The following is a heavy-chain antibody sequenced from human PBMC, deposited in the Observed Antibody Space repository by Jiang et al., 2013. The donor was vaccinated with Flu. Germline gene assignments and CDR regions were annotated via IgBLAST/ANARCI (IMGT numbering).Heavy chain of an antibody. Sequence: INPTADTTSFAQRFQDRVTLTRDTSTSTVYMELSSLRSEDTAVYYCAREETVDIVATWRLVIYFDYWGQGTLVTVSS. V-gene: IGHV1-46*01. CDR2: INPTADTT. CDR3: AREETVDIVATWRLVIYFDY. J-gene: IGHJ4*02. D-gene: IGHD5-12*01.